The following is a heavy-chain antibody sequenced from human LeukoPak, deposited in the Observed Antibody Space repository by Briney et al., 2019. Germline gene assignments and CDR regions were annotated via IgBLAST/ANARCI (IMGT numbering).Heavy chain of an antibody. CDR2: ITPTSSYI. J-gene: IGHJ4*02. CDR3: ARLRRNNDNSGYYYYYDY. V-gene: IGHV3-21*01. Sequence: GGSLRLSCAASGFTFNYYDMSWVRQAPGKGLEWVSSITPTSSYIYYADSVKGRFTISRDNAKNSLYLQMNSLRAEDTAVYYCARLRRNNDNSGYYYYYDYWGQGTLVTVSS. CDR1: GFTFNYYD. D-gene: IGHD3-22*01.